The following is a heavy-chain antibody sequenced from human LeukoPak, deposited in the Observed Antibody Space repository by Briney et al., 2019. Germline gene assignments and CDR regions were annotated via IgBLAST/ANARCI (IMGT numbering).Heavy chain of an antibody. D-gene: IGHD3-10*01. J-gene: IGHJ4*02. Sequence: GSLRLSCAASGFTFSSYSMNWVRQPPGKGLEWIGEIYHSGSTNYNPSLKSRVTISVDKSKNQFSLKLSSVTSADTAVYYCARDGVLWGQGTLVTVSS. CDR1: GFTFSSYSM. CDR3: ARDGVL. CDR2: IYHSGST. V-gene: IGHV4-4*02.